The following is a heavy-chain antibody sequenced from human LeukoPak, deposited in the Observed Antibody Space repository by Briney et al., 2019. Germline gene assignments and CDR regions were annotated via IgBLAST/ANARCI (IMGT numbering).Heavy chain of an antibody. CDR3: ATAGYSSGWYYFDY. CDR2: FDPEDGET. J-gene: IGHJ4*02. Sequence: ASVTVSCKVSVYTLTELSMHWVRQAPGKGLEWMGGFDPEDGETIYAQKFQGRVTITEDTSTNTAYMELISLRSEDTAVYYCATAGYSSGWYYFDYWGQGTLVTVSS. D-gene: IGHD6-19*01. V-gene: IGHV1-24*01. CDR1: VYTLTELS.